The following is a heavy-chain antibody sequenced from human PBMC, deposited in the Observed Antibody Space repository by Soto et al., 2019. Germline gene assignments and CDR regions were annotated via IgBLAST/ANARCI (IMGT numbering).Heavy chain of an antibody. CDR2: IYYSGST. D-gene: IGHD3-9*01. J-gene: IGHJ4*02. CDR3: ARTNHYDIWTGFDY. V-gene: IGHV4-31*03. Sequence: SETLSLTCTVSGGSISSGGYYWSWLRQHPGKGLEWIGYIYYSGSTYYNPSLKSRVTISVDTSKNQFSLKLSSVTAADTAVYYCARTNHYDIWTGFDYWGQGTLVTVPS. CDR1: GGSISSGGYY.